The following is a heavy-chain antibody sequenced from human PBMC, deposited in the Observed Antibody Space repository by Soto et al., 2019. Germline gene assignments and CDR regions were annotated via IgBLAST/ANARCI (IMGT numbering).Heavy chain of an antibody. CDR3: ASPKIAFYNWFDP. CDR2: IYYSGST. D-gene: IGHD3-3*02. Sequence: SETLSLTCTVSGGSISSSSYYWGWIRQPPGKGLEWIGSIYYSGSTYYNPSLKSRVNISVDTSKNQFSLKLSSVTAADTAVYYCASPKIAFYNWFDPWGQGTLVTVSS. J-gene: IGHJ5*02. CDR1: GGSISSSSYY. V-gene: IGHV4-39*01.